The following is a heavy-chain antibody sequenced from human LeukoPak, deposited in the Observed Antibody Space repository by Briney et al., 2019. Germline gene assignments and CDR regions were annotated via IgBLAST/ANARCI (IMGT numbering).Heavy chain of an antibody. V-gene: IGHV3-49*05. J-gene: IGHJ6*02. D-gene: IGHD4/OR15-4a*01. Sequence: KPGGSLRLSCTASGFTFGDYAMSWIRQAPAKGLEWVGFIRSNAYGGTTEYAASVKGRFAISRDDSKSIAYLQMNSLKTEDTAVYYCGLTTGDYYYYGMDVWGQGTTVTVSS. CDR2: IRSNAYGGTT. CDR3: GLTTGDYYYYGMDV. CDR1: GFTFGDYA.